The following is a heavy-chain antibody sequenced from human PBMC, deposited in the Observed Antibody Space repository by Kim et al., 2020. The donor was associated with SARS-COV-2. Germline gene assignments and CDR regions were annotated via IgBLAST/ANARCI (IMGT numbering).Heavy chain of an antibody. CDR3: ASGSTIY. CDR2: DGSQK. J-gene: IGHJ4*02. D-gene: IGHD5-12*01. Sequence: DGSQKYYVDSVKRRFTISSDNAKTSLYLQMNTLRVEDTAIYYCASGSTIYWGQGTLVTVSS. V-gene: IGHV3-7*03.